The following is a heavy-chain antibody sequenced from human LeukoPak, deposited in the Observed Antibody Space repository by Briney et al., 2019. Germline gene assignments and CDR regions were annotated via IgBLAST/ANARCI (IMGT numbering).Heavy chain of an antibody. J-gene: IGHJ6*02. V-gene: IGHV1-8*01. Sequence: ASVKVSCKASGYTFTSYDIKWVRQATGQGLEWMGWMNPNSGNTGYAQKFQGRVTMTRNTSISTAYMELSSLRSEDTAVYYCAIAAAGTYYYYGMDVWGQGTTVTVSS. CDR3: AIAAAGTYYYYGMDV. CDR2: MNPNSGNT. CDR1: GYTFTSYD. D-gene: IGHD6-13*01.